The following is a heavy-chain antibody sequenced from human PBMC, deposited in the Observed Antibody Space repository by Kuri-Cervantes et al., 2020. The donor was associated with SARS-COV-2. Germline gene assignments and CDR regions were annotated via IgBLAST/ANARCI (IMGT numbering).Heavy chain of an antibody. CDR3: ARYYSGCYYYYYYMDV. D-gene: IGHD1-26*01. CDR1: GFTVSSNY. CDR2: IYSGGST. Sequence: GESLKISCAASGFTVSSNYMSWVRQAPGKGLEWVSVIYSGGSTYYADSVKGRFTISRDNSKNTVYLQMNSLRSEDTAVYYCARYYSGCYYYYYYMDVWGKGTTVTVSS. V-gene: IGHV3-66*02. J-gene: IGHJ6*03.